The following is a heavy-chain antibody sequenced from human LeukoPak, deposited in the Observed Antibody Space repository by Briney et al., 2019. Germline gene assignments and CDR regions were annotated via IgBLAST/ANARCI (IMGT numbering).Heavy chain of an antibody. CDR1: GGSISSSSYY. Sequence: SETLSLTCTISGGSISSSSYYWGWIRQPPGKGLEWIGSIYYSGSTYYNPSLKSRVTISVDTSKNQFTLKLRSVTAEDTAVYYCARAITMIVGGNWFCPWGQETLVTDSS. V-gene: IGHV4-39*06. CDR2: IYYSGST. D-gene: IGHD3-22*01. CDR3: ARAITMIVGGNWFCP. J-gene: IGHJ5*02.